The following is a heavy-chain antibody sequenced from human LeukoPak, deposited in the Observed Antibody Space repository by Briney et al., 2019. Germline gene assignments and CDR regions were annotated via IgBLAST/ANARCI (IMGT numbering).Heavy chain of an antibody. CDR2: IIPIFGTA. V-gene: IGHV1-69*13. CDR1: GGTFSSYA. D-gene: IGHD3-9*01. J-gene: IGHJ5*02. Sequence: SVKVSCKASGGTFSSYAISWVRQAPGQGLEWMGGIIPIFGTANYAQKFQGRVTITADESTSTAYMELSSLRSEDTAVYYCARDPPYCDILTGYSTNWFDPWGQGTLVTVSS. CDR3: ARDPPYCDILTGYSTNWFDP.